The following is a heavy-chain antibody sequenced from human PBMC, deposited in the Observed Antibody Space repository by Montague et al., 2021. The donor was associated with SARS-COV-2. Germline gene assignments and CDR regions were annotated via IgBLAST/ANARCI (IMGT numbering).Heavy chain of an antibody. D-gene: IGHD5-24*01. J-gene: IGHJ4*02. V-gene: IGHV4-39*02. Sequence: SETLSLTCTVSGDSISSSSYYWGWIRQPPGKGLEWIGNKHYSGITYNNPSLKNRVTMSVDTSKNQFSLKLSSVTAADTAAYYCVRDGYTHVDYWGQGTLVTVSS. CDR1: GDSISSSSYY. CDR3: VRDGYTHVDY. CDR2: KHYSGIT.